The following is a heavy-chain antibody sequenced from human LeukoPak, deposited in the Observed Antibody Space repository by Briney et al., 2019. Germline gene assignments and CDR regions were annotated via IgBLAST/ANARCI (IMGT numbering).Heavy chain of an antibody. D-gene: IGHD3-22*01. Sequence: SVKVSCKASGGTFSSYAISWVRQAPGQGLEWMGRIIPIFGTANYAQKFQGRVTITTDESTSTAYMELSSLRSEDTAVYYCARVMYYYDSSGYYYFDYWGQGTLVTVSS. CDR1: GGTFSSYA. CDR2: IIPIFGTA. J-gene: IGHJ4*02. CDR3: ARVMYYYDSSGYYYFDY. V-gene: IGHV1-69*05.